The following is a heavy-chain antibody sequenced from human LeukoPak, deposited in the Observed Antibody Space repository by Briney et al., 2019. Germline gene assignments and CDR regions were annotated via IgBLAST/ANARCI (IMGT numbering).Heavy chain of an antibody. D-gene: IGHD6-19*01. J-gene: IGHJ4*02. Sequence: SETLSLTCTVSGYSISSGYYWGWIRQPPGKGLEWIGSIDHSGSTYYNPSLKSRVTISVDTSKNQFSLKLSSVTAADMAVYYCARTSGYSSGWYLDYWGQGTLVTVSS. CDR1: GYSISSGYY. V-gene: IGHV4-38-2*02. CDR3: ARTSGYSSGWYLDY. CDR2: IDHSGST.